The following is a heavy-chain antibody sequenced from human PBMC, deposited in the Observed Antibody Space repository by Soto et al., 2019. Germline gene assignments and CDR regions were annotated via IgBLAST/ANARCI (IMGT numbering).Heavy chain of an antibody. CDR3: ASESIRSYYYGVDV. CDR2: IFHTGST. D-gene: IGHD6-6*01. Sequence: QVQLQESGPGLVKPSGTLSLTCAVSGDSISSTNWWTWVRQPPGKGLEWIGEIFHTGSTNYNPSLKGRVTISVDKPNHQFSLKLSSVTAADTAVYYCASESIRSYYYGVDVWGRGTTVTVSS. J-gene: IGHJ6*02. V-gene: IGHV4-4*02. CDR1: GDSISSTNW.